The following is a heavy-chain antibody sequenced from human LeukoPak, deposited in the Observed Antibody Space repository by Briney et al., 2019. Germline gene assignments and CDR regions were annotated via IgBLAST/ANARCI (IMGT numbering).Heavy chain of an antibody. D-gene: IGHD6-13*01. CDR3: AKDAIIAAEPEYGV. CDR1: GCNFSSYA. V-gene: IGHV3-23*01. J-gene: IGHJ4*02. Sequence: PGGSPRWCCAASGCNFSSYAMSWVSQAPGKRLEWVSAISGSGGSTYYADSVKGRFTISRDNSKNTLYLQMNSLRAEDTAVYYCAKDAIIAAEPEYGVWGQGTLVTVSS. CDR2: ISGSGGST.